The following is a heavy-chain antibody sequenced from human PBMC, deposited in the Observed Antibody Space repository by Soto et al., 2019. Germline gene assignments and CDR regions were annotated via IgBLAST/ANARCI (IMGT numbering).Heavy chain of an antibody. CDR3: AASCVGCGGFNYYGMDV. Sequence: SETLSLTCTVSGGSISSGGYYWSWIRQHPGKDLEWIGYIYYSGSTYYNPSLKSRVTISVDTSKNQFSLKLSSVTAADTAVYYCAASCVGCGGFNYYGMDVWGQGTTVTVSS. D-gene: IGHD2-21*01. V-gene: IGHV4-31*03. CDR1: GGSISSGGYY. J-gene: IGHJ6*02. CDR2: IYYSGST.